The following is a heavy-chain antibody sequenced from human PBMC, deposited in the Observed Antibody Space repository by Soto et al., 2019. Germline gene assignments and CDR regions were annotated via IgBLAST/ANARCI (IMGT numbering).Heavy chain of an antibody. CDR1: GYTFTTYG. CDR2: INGYNGNT. D-gene: IGHD6-19*01. Sequence: QVQLEQSGAEVKKPGDSMKVSCKASGYTFTTYGISWVRQAPGQGLEWMGWINGYNGNTDYPQKLQGRVTMTTDTSTSTAYMELRSLRSDDTAVYYCAREGSAPYYYYGMAVWGQGTTVTVSS. V-gene: IGHV1-18*01. CDR3: AREGSAPYYYYGMAV. J-gene: IGHJ6*02.